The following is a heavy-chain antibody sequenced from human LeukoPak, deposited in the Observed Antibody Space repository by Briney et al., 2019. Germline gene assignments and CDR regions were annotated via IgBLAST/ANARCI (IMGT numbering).Heavy chain of an antibody. CDR2: VNPNSGGT. CDR1: GYTFTGYY. V-gene: IGHV1-2*02. CDR3: ASEVSGVY. J-gene: IGHJ4*02. Sequence: ASVKVSCKASGYTFTGYYMHWVRQAPGQGLEWMGWVNPNSGGTNYAQEFQGRVTMTRDTSISTAYMELSRLRSDDTAVYYCASEVSGVYWGQGTLVTVSS. D-gene: IGHD3-10*01.